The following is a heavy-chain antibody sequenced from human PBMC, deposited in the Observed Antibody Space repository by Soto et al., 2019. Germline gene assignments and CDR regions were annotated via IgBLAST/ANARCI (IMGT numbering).Heavy chain of an antibody. V-gene: IGHV1-18*01. D-gene: IGHD2-2*01. J-gene: IGHJ4*02. Sequence: QVQLVQSGAEVKKPGASVKVSCKASGYTFASYAISWMRQAPGQGLEWMGWISAYNGNTNYAQKLKGRVTMPTDTSTSTADMELRSLSSDDTAVYYCARDPPPPAYWGQGTLVTVSS. CDR1: GYTFASYA. CDR3: ARDPPPPAY. CDR2: ISAYNGNT.